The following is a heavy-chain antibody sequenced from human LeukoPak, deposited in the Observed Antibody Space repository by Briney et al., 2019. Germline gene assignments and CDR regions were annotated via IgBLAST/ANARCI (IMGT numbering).Heavy chain of an antibody. V-gene: IGHV3-7*02. D-gene: IGHD2-8*01. J-gene: IGHJ4*02. CDR1: GFTFTSSW. Sequence: GGSLILSCVAAGFTFTSSWMSWARQAPGKGLDWVANIKQDGSEKHYVDSVKGRFTVSRDNAKNSLYLEMNSLRAEDTGVYYCVTYASMGYWGQGTLVTVSS. CDR3: VTYASMGY. CDR2: IKQDGSEK.